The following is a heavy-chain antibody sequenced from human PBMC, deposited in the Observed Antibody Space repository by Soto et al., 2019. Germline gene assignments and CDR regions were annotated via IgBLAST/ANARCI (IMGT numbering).Heavy chain of an antibody. Sequence: GGSLRLSCAASGFTFSSYAMSWVRQAPGKGLEWVSGISGSGGSTYYADSVKGRFTISRDNSKNTLYLQMNSLRAEDTAVYYCVKLNYDILTGYTDVWGQGTTVTVSS. V-gene: IGHV3-23*01. J-gene: IGHJ6*02. CDR3: VKLNYDILTGYTDV. CDR2: ISGSGGST. D-gene: IGHD3-9*01. CDR1: GFTFSSYA.